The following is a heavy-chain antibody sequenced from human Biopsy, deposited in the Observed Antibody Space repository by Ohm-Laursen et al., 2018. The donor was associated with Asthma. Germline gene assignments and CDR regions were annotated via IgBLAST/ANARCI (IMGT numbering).Heavy chain of an antibody. Sequence: GDSVKVSCKTSGYTFNSAGITWVRQAPGQGLEWMGWISVYNGNTKVAQKLQDRVIMITDTSASTAYMELRSLRSDDTAVYFCARAVDYSHYYGIDVWGQGTTVTVS. CDR1: GYTFNSAG. CDR2: ISVYNGNT. V-gene: IGHV1-18*01. CDR3: ARAVDYSHYYGIDV. J-gene: IGHJ6*02. D-gene: IGHD3-10*01.